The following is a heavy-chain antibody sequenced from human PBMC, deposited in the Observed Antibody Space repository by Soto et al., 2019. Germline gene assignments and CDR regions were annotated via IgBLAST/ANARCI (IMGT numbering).Heavy chain of an antibody. J-gene: IGHJ4*02. CDR2: IYFTGDT. V-gene: IGHV4-59*01. CDR1: GGSISSYY. Sequence: SETLSLTCSVSGGSISSYYWTWIRQPPGKALEWIGYIYFTGDTETNASLRSRATISLDTSKSQFSLRLRSVTAADTAVYYCARGGYSYGAGLNSWGQGTLVTVSS. CDR3: ARGGYSYGAGLNS. D-gene: IGHD5-18*01.